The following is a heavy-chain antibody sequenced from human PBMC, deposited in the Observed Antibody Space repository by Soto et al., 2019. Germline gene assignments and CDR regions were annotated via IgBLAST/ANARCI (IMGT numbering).Heavy chain of an antibody. CDR1: GFSVSSTY. CDR3: AMHPPTSSCPAALAS. J-gene: IGHJ4*02. D-gene: IGHD2-15*01. Sequence: EVQLVETGGGLIQPGGSLTLSCAASGFSVSSTYMSWVRQAPGKGLEWVAVLYVGGTTYYSNSVKGRFTISRNNSRNTFYHHLASLSTEDPAVNYCAMHPPTSSCPAALASWGQGALFTVSS. CDR2: LYVGGTT. V-gene: IGHV3-53*02.